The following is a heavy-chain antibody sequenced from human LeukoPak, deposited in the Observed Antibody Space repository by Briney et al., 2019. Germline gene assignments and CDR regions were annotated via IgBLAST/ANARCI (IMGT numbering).Heavy chain of an antibody. CDR3: ARGPFRGFDY. V-gene: IGHV4-59*01. CDR1: GGSISSYY. CDR2: IYYSGST. D-gene: IGHD3-10*01. Sequence: PSETLSLTCTVSGGSISSYYWSWIRQPPGKGPEWIGYIYYSGSTNYNPSLKSRVTISVDTSKNQFSLKLSSVTAADTAVYYCARGPFRGFDYWGQGTLVTVSS. J-gene: IGHJ4*02.